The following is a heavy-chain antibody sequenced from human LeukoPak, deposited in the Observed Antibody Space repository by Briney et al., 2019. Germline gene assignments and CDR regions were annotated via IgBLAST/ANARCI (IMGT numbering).Heavy chain of an antibody. CDR1: GGSFSGYY. CDR3: ARGGWAVRFDS. J-gene: IGHJ4*02. Sequence: SETLSLTCAVYGGSFSGYYWSWIRQPPGRGLEWTGEINHVGSTNYDPSLESRVTISVDTSKNQLSLKLSSVSAADTAVYYCARGGWAVRFDSWGQGALVTVSS. D-gene: IGHD3-16*01. V-gene: IGHV4-34*01. CDR2: INHVGST.